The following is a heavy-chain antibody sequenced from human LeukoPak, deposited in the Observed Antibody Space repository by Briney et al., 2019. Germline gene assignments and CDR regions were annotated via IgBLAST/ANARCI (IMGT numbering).Heavy chain of an antibody. CDR1: GFTFSNYA. V-gene: IGHV3-23*01. CDR2: ISGSDGST. Sequence: PGGSLRLSCAASGFTFSNYAMSWVRLAPGKGLEWVSAISGSDGSTYYADSVKGRFTVSRDNSKNTLYLQMNSLRAEDTAVYYCAKGSGSYFGRYFYYMDVWGKGTTVTVSS. J-gene: IGHJ6*03. CDR3: AKGSGSYFGRYFYYMDV. D-gene: IGHD3-10*01.